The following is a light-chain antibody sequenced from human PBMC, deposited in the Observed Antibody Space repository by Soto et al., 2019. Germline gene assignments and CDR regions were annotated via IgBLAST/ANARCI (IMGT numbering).Light chain of an antibody. Sequence: QSVLTQPRSVSGSPGQSVTISCTGTSSDVGVFNYVSWYQQHPGKAPKLMIYDVTKRPSGVPDRFSGSKSGNTASLTISGLQAEDEADYYCCSYAGSYTYVFGTGTQVTVL. CDR1: SSDVGVFNY. CDR2: DVT. V-gene: IGLV2-11*01. CDR3: CSYAGSYTYV. J-gene: IGLJ1*01.